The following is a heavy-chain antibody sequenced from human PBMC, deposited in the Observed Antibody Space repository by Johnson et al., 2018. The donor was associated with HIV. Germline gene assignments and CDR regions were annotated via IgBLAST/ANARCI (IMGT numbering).Heavy chain of an antibody. CDR3: GALAGIVSAFDI. CDR1: GFTFRSYG. V-gene: IGHV3-33*08. Sequence: QVQLVESGGGVVQPGRSLRLSCAASGFTFRSYGMHWVRQAPGKGLEWVAVIRYDGNNKYYADFVTGRFTISRDNSKNTLYLQMNSLSAEDTAVYYCGALAGIVSAFDIWGQGTMVTVSS. J-gene: IGHJ3*02. CDR2: IRYDGNNK. D-gene: IGHD6-19*01.